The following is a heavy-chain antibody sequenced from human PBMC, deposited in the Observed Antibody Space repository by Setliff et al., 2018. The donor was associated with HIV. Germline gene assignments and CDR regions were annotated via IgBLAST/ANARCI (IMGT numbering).Heavy chain of an antibody. V-gene: IGHV4-61*02. J-gene: IGHJ4*02. D-gene: IGHD2-15*01. Sequence: SETLSLTCTVSGGSISSRSYYWSWLRQPAGKGLEWIGRIYSNGNTDYNPSLKSRVTISEDTSKNQFSLKVNSVTAADTAMYYCARDSWAYGLMGSRGQGTLVTVSS. CDR1: GGSISSRSYY. CDR2: IYSNGNT. CDR3: ARDSWAYGLMGS.